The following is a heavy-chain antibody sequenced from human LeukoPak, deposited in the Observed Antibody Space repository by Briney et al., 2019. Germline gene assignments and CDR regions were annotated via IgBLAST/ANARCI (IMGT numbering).Heavy chain of an antibody. CDR2: IYPGDSDT. CDR3: ARVVDVVTTIGRYYYFDL. Sequence: GESLKISCKGSGYSFISYWIGWMRQIPGKGLEWMGIIYPGDSDTRYSPSFQGQVTISADKSISTAYLQWSSLKASDTAMYYCARVVDVVTTIGRYYYFDLWGRGTLVTVSS. V-gene: IGHV5-51*01. D-gene: IGHD5-12*01. CDR1: GYSFISYW. J-gene: IGHJ2*01.